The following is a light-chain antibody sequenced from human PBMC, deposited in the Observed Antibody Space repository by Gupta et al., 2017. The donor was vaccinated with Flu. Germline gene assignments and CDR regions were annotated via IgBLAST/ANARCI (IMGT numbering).Light chain of an antibody. Sequence: SVGGGASITRHANRDIRTSFAWYQQKVGKGPKLLIYNASSLSSAVPSRISSSASGRELTLTISSLHPEDFEIYCSQQGDAYPLTFGEGTKVEI. CDR3: QQGDAYPLT. CDR2: NAS. V-gene: IGKV1-13*02. J-gene: IGKJ4*01. CDR1: RDIRTS.